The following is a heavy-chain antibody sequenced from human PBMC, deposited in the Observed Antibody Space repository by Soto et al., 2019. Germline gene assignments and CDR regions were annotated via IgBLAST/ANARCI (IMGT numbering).Heavy chain of an antibody. CDR1: GFTFSTNL. CDR2: INSEGTNA. CDR3: AKEYGSTWIDH. V-gene: IGHV3-74*01. Sequence: GGSLRLSCAASGFTFSTNLMHWVRQAPGKGLVWVSRINSEGTNAAYADSVKGRFTISRDNSRNTLFLQLNSLRDEDTAVYYCAKEYGSTWIDHWGQGTPVTVSS. D-gene: IGHD6-13*01. J-gene: IGHJ4*02.